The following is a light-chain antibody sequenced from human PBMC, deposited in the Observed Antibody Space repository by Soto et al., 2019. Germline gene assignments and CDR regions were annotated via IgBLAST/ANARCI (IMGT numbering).Light chain of an antibody. CDR1: QSISSN. Sequence: EVVMTQSPATLSVSPGERATLSCRASQSISSNLAWYQQKPGQAPGLLIYAASTRATGVPARFGGSGSGTEFTLTISSPQSEDFAVYYCQQYTSWPLTFGGGTEVEIK. CDR2: AAS. J-gene: IGKJ4*01. CDR3: QQYTSWPLT. V-gene: IGKV3-15*01.